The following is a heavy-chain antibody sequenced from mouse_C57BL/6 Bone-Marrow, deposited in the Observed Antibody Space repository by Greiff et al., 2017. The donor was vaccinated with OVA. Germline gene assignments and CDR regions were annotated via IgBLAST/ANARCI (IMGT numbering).Heavy chain of an antibody. Sequence: QVQLQQPGAELVKPGASVKLSCKASGYTFTSYWMHWVKQRPGQGLEWIGMIHPNCGSTNYNEKFKSKATLTVDKSSSTAYMQLSSLTSEDSAVYYCASLSPSWFAYWGQGTLVTVSA. V-gene: IGHV1-64*01. CDR2: IHPNCGST. D-gene: IGHD2-3*01. J-gene: IGHJ3*01. CDR3: ASLSPSWFAY. CDR1: GYTFTSYW.